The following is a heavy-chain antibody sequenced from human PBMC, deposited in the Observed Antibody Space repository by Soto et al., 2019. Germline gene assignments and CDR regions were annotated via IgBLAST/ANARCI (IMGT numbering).Heavy chain of an antibody. CDR2: TSSDGGTK. CDR1: GFTFSGYC. D-gene: IGHD2-21*01. J-gene: IGHJ4*02. V-gene: IGHV3-30-3*01. Sequence: QVQLMESGGGVVQPGESLRLSYATSGFTFSGYCMHWFRRAPGKGLEWVAVTSSDGGTKFYADSVKGRFTVSRDNSKNTLYLQMNSLRPEDTAVYYCAREVVLTEWYFDNWGQGILVTVSS. CDR3: AREVVLTEWYFDN.